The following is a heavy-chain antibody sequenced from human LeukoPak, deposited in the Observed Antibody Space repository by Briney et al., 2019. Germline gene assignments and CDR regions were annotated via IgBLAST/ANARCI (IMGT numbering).Heavy chain of an antibody. Sequence: SETLSLTCTVSGGSISSYYWSWIRKPAGKGLEWIGRIYTSGSTNYNPSLKSRVTMSVDTSKNQFSLKLSSVTAADTAVYYCARHHVEYYYGSGTGSCFDPCGQGTLVIVSS. J-gene: IGHJ5*02. D-gene: IGHD3-10*01. CDR3: ARHHVEYYYGSGTGSCFDP. CDR2: IYTSGST. CDR1: GGSISSYY. V-gene: IGHV4-4*07.